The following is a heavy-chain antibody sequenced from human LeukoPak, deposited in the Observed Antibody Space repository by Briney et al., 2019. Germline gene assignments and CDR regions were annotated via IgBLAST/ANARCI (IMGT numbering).Heavy chain of an antibody. D-gene: IGHD6-13*01. CDR2: IDPSDSYT. CDR1: GYSFTSYW. V-gene: IGHV5-10-1*01. CDR3: ARTTYSSSWPYYYYYGMDV. Sequence: GESLKISCKGSGYSFTSYWISWVRQMPGKGLEWMGRIDPSDSYTNYSPSSQGHVTILADKSISTAYLQWSSLKASDTAMYYCARTTYSSSWPYYYYYGMDVWGQGTTVTVSS. J-gene: IGHJ6*02.